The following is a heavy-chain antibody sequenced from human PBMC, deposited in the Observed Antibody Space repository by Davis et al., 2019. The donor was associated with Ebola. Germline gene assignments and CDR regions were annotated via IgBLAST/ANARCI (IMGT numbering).Heavy chain of an antibody. CDR2: IISNSADT. V-gene: IGHV1-2*06. Sequence: ASVKVSCKASGYTFTAYNLHWVRQAPGQGLEWMGRIISNSADTNYAQNFQGRVTMTRDTSISTAYMELSRLTSDDTAVYYCARGHNYGFEYWGQGALVTVSS. CDR3: ARGHNYGFEY. J-gene: IGHJ4*02. CDR1: GYTFTAYN. D-gene: IGHD5-18*01.